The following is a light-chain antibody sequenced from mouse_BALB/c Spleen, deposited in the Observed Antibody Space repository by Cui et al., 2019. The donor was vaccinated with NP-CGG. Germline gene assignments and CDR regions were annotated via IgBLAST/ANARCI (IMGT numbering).Light chain of an antibody. CDR3: ALWYSNHWV. Sequence: QAVVTQESALTTSPGETVTLTCRSSTGAVTTSNYANWVQEKPDHLFTGLIGGTKNRVPGVPARFSGSLIGDKAALTITGVQTEDEAIYFCALWYSNHWVFGGGTKLTVL. CDR1: TGAVTTSNY. CDR2: GTK. V-gene: IGLV1*01. J-gene: IGLJ1*01.